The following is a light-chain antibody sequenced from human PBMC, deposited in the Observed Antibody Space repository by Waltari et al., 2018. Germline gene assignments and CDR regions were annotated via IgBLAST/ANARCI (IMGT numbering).Light chain of an antibody. J-gene: IGLJ3*02. CDR1: ASDVGDFNS. V-gene: IGLV2-11*01. CDR3: CSYAGIWV. CDR2: DVT. Sequence: QSALTQPRSVSGSPGQSVTISCTGTASDVGDFNSVSWYQQHPGKAPNLGIFDVTKRPSGGPDRFSGSKSCTSASLTVSGLQAEDEADYYCCSYAGIWVFGGGTKLTVL.